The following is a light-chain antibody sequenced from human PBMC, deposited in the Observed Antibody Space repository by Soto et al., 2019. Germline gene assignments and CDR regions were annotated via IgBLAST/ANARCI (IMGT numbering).Light chain of an antibody. Sequence: EIVLTQSPATLSLPPGERATLSRRASQSVGRTLAWFQQKPGQAPRLLIYDASNRATGIPARFTGSGSGTDFTLTIRSLEPEDFAIYYCQQRDSWPLTFGGGTKVDSK. CDR2: DAS. CDR1: QSVGRT. CDR3: QQRDSWPLT. V-gene: IGKV3-11*01. J-gene: IGKJ4*01.